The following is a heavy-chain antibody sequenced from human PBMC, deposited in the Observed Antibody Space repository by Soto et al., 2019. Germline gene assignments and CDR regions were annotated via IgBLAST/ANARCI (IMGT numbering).Heavy chain of an antibody. CDR2: IIPIFGTA. CDR1: GGTFSSYA. CDR3: ARGGVAARVYYYGMDA. D-gene: IGHD6-6*01. V-gene: IGHV1-69*13. J-gene: IGHJ6*02. Sequence: ASVKVSCKASGGTFSSYAISWVRQAPGQGLEWMGGIIPIFGTANYAQKFQGRVTITADESTSTAYMELSSLRSEDTAVYYCARGGVAARVYYYGMDAWCQGTTVTVSS.